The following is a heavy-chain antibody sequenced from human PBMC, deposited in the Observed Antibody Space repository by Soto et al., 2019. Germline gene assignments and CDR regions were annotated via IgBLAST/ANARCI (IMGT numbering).Heavy chain of an antibody. J-gene: IGHJ4*02. CDR1: GGTFSSYA. CDR2: IIPIFGTA. Sequence: SVKVSCKASGGTFSSYAISWVRQAPGQGLEWMGGIIPIFGTANYAQKFQGRDTITADESTSTAYMELSSLRSEDTAVYYCARSIVGATTYYFDYWGQGTLVTVSS. CDR3: ARSIVGATTYYFDY. V-gene: IGHV1-69*13. D-gene: IGHD1-26*01.